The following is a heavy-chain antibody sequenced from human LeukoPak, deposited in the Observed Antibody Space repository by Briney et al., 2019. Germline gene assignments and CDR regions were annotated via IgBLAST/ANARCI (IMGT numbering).Heavy chain of an antibody. CDR2: IRQDGSEK. CDR1: GFTFGSSW. V-gene: IGHV3-7*01. J-gene: IGHJ4*02. CDR3: TRDQY. Sequence: PGGSLRLSCAASGFTFGSSWMSWVRLAPGKGLEWVANIRQDGSEKYYVDSVRGRFTISRDNAKNSLYLQMNSLRSEDTAVYYCTRDQYWGQGTLVTVSS.